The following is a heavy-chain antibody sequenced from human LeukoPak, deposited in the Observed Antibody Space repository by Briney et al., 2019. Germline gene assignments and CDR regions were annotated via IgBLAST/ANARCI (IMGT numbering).Heavy chain of an antibody. CDR2: ISGSGGST. Sequence: GGSLRLSCAASGFTFSSYAMSWVRQAPGKGLEWVSAISGSGGSTYYADSVKDRFTISRDNAKNSLYLQMNSLRAEDTAVYYCARDPSSGWYLKGWFDPWGQGTLVTVSS. V-gene: IGHV3-23*01. CDR3: ARDPSSGWYLKGWFDP. CDR1: GFTFSSYA. J-gene: IGHJ5*02. D-gene: IGHD6-19*01.